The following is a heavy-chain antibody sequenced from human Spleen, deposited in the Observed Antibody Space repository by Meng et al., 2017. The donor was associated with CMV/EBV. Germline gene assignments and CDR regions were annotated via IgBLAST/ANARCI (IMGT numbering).Heavy chain of an antibody. CDR2: IYHSGNT. J-gene: IGHJ4*02. V-gene: IGHV4-30-4*08. Sequence: SETLSLTCTVSGGSISSGDYCWSWIRQPPGKGLEWIGYIYHSGNTYYNPSLKSRVIISGDTSKTQLSLNLTSVTAADTAVYYCVTWTIVVVPAAKWDDYWGQGTLVTVSS. CDR1: GGSISSGDYC. D-gene: IGHD2-2*01. CDR3: VTWTIVVVPAAKWDDY.